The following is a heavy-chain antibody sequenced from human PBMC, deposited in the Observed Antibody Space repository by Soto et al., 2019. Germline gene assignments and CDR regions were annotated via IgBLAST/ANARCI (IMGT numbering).Heavy chain of an antibody. CDR2: INAGNGNT. V-gene: IGHV1-3*01. Sequence: QVQLVQSGAEVKKPGASVKVSCKASGYTFTSYAMHWVRQAPGQRLEWMGWINAGNGNTKYSQKFQGRVTITRDTSASTAYMELSSLRSEDTAVYYCVRGRSYCSSTSCYVLFDYWGQGTLVTVSS. CDR3: VRGRSYCSSTSCYVLFDY. D-gene: IGHD2-2*01. J-gene: IGHJ4*02. CDR1: GYTFTSYA.